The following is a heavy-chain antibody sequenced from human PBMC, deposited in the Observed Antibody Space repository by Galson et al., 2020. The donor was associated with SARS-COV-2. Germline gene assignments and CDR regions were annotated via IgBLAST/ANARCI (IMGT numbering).Heavy chain of an antibody. CDR3: ARDPLSWVDDAFDI. J-gene: IGHJ3*02. CDR1: GGSISRGGYY. D-gene: IGHD2-15*01. V-gene: IGHV4-31*03. CDR2: IYYSGSP. Sequence: SETLSLTCPVSGGSISRGGYYWSWIRQHPGKGLEWIRYIYYSGSPYYNPSLKRRVTISVDTSKNQFSLKLSSVTAADTAVYYCARDPLSWVDDAFDIWGQGTMVTVSS.